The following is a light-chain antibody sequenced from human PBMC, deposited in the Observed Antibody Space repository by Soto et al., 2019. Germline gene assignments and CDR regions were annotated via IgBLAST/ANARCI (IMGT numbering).Light chain of an antibody. CDR2: GNS. CDR1: ISNIGAGYD. J-gene: IGLJ1*01. V-gene: IGLV1-40*01. CDR3: QSFDSSLSGYV. Sequence: QSVLTQPPSVSGAPGQRVSISCTGSISNIGAGYDVHWYQQLPGTAPKLLIYGNSNRPSGVPDRFSDSKSGPSASLAITGLQAEDEADYYCQSFDSSLSGYVFGTGTKVTVL.